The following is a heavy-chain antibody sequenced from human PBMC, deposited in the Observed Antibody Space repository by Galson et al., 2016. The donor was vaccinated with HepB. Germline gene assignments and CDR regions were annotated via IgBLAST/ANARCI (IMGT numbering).Heavy chain of an antibody. J-gene: IGHJ5*02. CDR1: GYTFTSYG. Sequence: SVKVSCKASGYTFTSYGISWVRQAPGQGLEWMGWIRAYNGNTNYAQKFQARVTMTTDTSTNTAYMELRSLRSDDTAVYYCAGGLSSSGVNWFAPGGQGTLVTVSS. V-gene: IGHV1-18*01. CDR3: AGGLSSSGVNWFAP. D-gene: IGHD6-6*01. CDR2: IRAYNGNT.